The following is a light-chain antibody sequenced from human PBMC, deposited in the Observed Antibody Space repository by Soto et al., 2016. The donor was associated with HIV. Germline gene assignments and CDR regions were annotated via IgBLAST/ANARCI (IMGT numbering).Light chain of an antibody. CDR1: QSLLHRNGYSY. J-gene: IGKJ2*01. CDR3: MEALQTPRYT. V-gene: IGKV2-28*01. Sequence: DIVMTQSPLSLPVTPGEPASISCRSSQSLLHRNGYSYLDWYLQKPGQSPQLLIYLGSNRASGVPDRFSGSGSVTDFTLKISRVEAEDVGVYYCMEALQTPRYTFGQGTKLEIK. CDR2: LGS.